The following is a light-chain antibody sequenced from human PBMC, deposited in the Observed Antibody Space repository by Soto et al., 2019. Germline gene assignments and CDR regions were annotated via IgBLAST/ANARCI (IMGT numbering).Light chain of an antibody. CDR3: QPYNNWPLT. CDR1: QGIGDT. J-gene: IGKJ4*01. V-gene: IGKV3-15*01. Sequence: EVVMRQSPATLPVSPGEGATLSCRASQGIGDTLAWYQHKPGQTPRLLIYDTSTRATGVPTRFSGSRSGAEFTLTINSLKSEDFAVYDCQPYNNWPLTFGGGTKVDIK. CDR2: DTS.